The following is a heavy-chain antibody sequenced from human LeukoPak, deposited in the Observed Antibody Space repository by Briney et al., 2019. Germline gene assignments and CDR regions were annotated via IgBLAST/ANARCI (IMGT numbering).Heavy chain of an antibody. D-gene: IGHD4-23*01. CDR2: VYHSGST. CDR3: ARNGGNSDFDY. Sequence: SETLSLTCAGSGVSISSISGNCWTWVRELQGKGRVWLGEVYHSGSTNYHPSLTMRDTTLLDKAKIQFPLKRSYVTAADYGVYYCARNGGNSDFDYWGQGTLVTVSS. CDR1: GVSISSISGNC. V-gene: IGHV4-4*02. J-gene: IGHJ4*02.